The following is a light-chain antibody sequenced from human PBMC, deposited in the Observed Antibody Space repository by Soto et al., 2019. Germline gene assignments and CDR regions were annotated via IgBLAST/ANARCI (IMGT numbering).Light chain of an antibody. Sequence: QSVLTQRPSASGTPGQRVTISCSGSSSNIGSNTVNWYQQVPGTAPKLLIYSNDQRPSGVPDRFSGSKSGTSASLAISGLQSEDEADYSCAAWDDSLSGPVFGGGTKLTVL. CDR3: AAWDDSLSGPV. V-gene: IGLV1-44*01. CDR2: SND. CDR1: SSNIGSNT. J-gene: IGLJ2*01.